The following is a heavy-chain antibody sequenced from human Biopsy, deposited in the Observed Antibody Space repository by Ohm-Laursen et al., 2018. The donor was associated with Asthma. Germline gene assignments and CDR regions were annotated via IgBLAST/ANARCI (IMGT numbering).Heavy chain of an antibody. D-gene: IGHD3-9*01. V-gene: IGHV1-8*01. CDR3: ARTYYDFLAGQVNDAFAI. J-gene: IGHJ3*02. CDR2: MNPNSGNT. CDR1: GYTFINND. Sequence: SVKVSCKASGYTFINNDINWVRQAAGQGLEWMGWMNPNSGNTGYAQKFHGRVTMTRDTSINTVYMELSSLRSEDTAVYYCARTYYDFLAGQVNDAFAIWGQGTMVTVSS.